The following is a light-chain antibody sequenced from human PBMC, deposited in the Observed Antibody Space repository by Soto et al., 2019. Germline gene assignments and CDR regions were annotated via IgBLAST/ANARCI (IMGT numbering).Light chain of an antibody. CDR2: EVV. Sequence: QSALTQPPSASGSPGQSVTISCTGTKNDIGVYDFVSWYQHHPGKAPRLIIYEVVQRPSGVPARFSGSKSGNTAALTVSGLQAAEEADYFCKSYAGSNTYVFGSGTKLTVL. CDR3: KSYAGSNTYV. CDR1: KNDIGVYDF. V-gene: IGLV2-8*01. J-gene: IGLJ1*01.